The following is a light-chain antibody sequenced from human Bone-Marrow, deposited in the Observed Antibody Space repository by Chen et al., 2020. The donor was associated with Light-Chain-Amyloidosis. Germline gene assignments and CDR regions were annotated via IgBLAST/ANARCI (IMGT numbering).Light chain of an antibody. CDR2: DDS. Sequence: SYVLTQPSSVSVAPGQTATIACGGNNIGSTSVHWYQQTPGQAPLLVVYDDSDRPSGIPERVSGSNSGNTATLTISRVEAGDEADYYCQVWDRSSDRPVFGGGTKPTVL. J-gene: IGLJ3*02. V-gene: IGLV3-21*02. CDR3: QVWDRSSDRPV. CDR1: NIGSTS.